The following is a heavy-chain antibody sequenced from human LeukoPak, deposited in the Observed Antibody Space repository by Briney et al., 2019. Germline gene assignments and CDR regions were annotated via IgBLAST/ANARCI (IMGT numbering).Heavy chain of an antibody. CDR2: ISGSGGST. CDR3: AKDHTAVSCYYGY. D-gene: IGHD2-15*01. J-gene: IGHJ4*02. CDR1: GFTFRSYA. V-gene: IGHV3-23*01. Sequence: GGSLRLSCAVSGFTFRSYAMKWVRQAPGKGLEWVSAISGSGGSTYYADSVKGRFTISRDNSKNTLYLQMNSLRAEDTAVYYCAKDHTAVSCYYGYWGQGTLVTVSS.